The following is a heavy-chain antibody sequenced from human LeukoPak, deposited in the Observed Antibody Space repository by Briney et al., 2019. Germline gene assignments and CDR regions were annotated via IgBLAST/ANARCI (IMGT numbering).Heavy chain of an antibody. J-gene: IGHJ3*02. CDR2: ISAYNGNT. CDR1: GYTFTSYG. CDR3: ARDPHVTMVRGVDHAFDI. D-gene: IGHD3-10*01. V-gene: IGHV1-18*01. Sequence: GASVKVSCKASGYTFTSYGISWVGQAPGQGLEWMGWISAYNGNTNYAQKLQGRVTMTTDTSTSTAYMELRSLRSDDTAVYYCARDPHVTMVRGVDHAFDIWGQGTMVTVSS.